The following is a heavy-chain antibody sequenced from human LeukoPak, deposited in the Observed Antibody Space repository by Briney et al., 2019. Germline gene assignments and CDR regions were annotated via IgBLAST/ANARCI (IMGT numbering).Heavy chain of an antibody. J-gene: IGHJ4*02. CDR3: ASQLPYDILTGYYC. D-gene: IGHD3-9*01. Sequence: GGSLRLSCAASGFTFSGYWMHWVRQAPGKGLEWVSAISGSGGSTYYADSVKGRFTISRDNSKNTLYLQMNSLRAEDTAVYYCASQLPYDILTGYYCWGQGTLVTVSS. CDR1: GFTFSGYW. V-gene: IGHV3-23*01. CDR2: ISGSGGST.